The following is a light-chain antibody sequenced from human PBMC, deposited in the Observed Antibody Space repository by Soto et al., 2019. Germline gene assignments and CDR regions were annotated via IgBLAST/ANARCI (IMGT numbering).Light chain of an antibody. Sequence: QSVLTQPASVSGSPGQSITISCTGTISDVGSYNYVSWYQQYPGKAPKLMIYDVSNRPSGVSNRFSGSKSGNTASLTISGLQAEDEADYYCSSYTSSSTLVFGGGTKLTVL. CDR1: ISDVGSYNY. CDR2: DVS. CDR3: SSYTSSSTLV. J-gene: IGLJ3*02. V-gene: IGLV2-14*03.